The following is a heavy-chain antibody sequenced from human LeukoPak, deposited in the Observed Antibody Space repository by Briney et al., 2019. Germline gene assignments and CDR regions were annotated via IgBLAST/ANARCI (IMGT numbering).Heavy chain of an antibody. D-gene: IGHD7-27*01. CDR3: VRPITGDHGSFDI. V-gene: IGHV3-7*01. J-gene: IGHJ3*02. Sequence: GGSLRLSCAASRFIFSSYWMTWVRQAPGKGLEWVAHIKEDGSEKYYVDSVKGRFTISRDNAKNSLYLQMNSLRAEDTAVYYCVRPITGDHGSFDIWGQGTMVTVSS. CDR2: IKEDGSEK. CDR1: RFIFSSYW.